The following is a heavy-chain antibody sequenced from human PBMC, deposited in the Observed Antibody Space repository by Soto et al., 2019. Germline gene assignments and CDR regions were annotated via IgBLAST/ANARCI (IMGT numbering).Heavy chain of an antibody. CDR1: GFSFSDYS. V-gene: IGHV3-23*01. Sequence: EVQLLGSGGGLVQPGGSLRLSCAASGFSFSDYSMTWVRQGPGRGLEWVSTLTPAGTTFYADSVKGRFTISRDNYRNTLSLQMYNLRAEDTARYYCAKRATTVPTPGNYFDCWGQGTLVTVSS. CDR3: AKRATTVPTPGNYFDC. CDR2: LTPAGTT. J-gene: IGHJ4*02. D-gene: IGHD2-15*01.